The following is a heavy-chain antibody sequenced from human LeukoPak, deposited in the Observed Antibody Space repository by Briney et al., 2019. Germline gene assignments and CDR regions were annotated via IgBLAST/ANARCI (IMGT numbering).Heavy chain of an antibody. CDR1: GFTFSSYG. J-gene: IGHJ4*02. D-gene: IGHD1-26*01. CDR2: IWYDGRNK. V-gene: IGHV3-30*02. Sequence: GGSLRLSCAASGFTFSSYGMHWVRQAPGKGLEWVAVIWYDGRNKFYADSLKGRFTISRDNSKDTLYLQMSGLRAEDTAMYYCAKELVPKRSAPDYWGQGTLVTVSS. CDR3: AKELVPKRSAPDY.